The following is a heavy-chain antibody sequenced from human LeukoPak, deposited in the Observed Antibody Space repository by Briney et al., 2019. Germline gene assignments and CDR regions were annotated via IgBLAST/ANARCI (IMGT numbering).Heavy chain of an antibody. Sequence: ASLKVSCKASGYTFTDDYIHWVRQAPGQGLEWMGWINVNSGGTNYAQKFYARVTMTRDTSISTAYMELSSLRSEDTAVYYCAGASIPYYYDSSGYYYGADYWGQGTLVTVSS. CDR2: INVNSGGT. CDR1: GYTFTDDY. D-gene: IGHD3-22*01. V-gene: IGHV1-2*02. J-gene: IGHJ4*02. CDR3: AGASIPYYYDSSGYYYGADY.